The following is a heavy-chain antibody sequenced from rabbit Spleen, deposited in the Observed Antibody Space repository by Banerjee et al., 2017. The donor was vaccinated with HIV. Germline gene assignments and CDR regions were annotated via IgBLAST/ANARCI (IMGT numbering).Heavy chain of an antibody. V-gene: IGHV1S47*01. D-gene: IGHD8-1*01. CDR2: IGNGDGST. J-gene: IGHJ6*01. CDR1: GFDFSSNA. CDR3: ARDTGTSFSTYGMDL. Sequence: QEQLVESGGGLVQPEGSLTLTCKASGFDFSSNAMCWVRQAPGKGPEWIACIGNGDGSTYYASWVNGRFSISRSTSLNTVTLQMTSLTAADTATYFCARDTGTSFSTYGMDLGGQGTLVTVS.